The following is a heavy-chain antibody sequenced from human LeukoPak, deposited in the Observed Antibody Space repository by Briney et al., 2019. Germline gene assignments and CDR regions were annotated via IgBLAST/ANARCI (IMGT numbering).Heavy chain of an antibody. V-gene: IGHV3-21*01. D-gene: IGHD5-12*01. Sequence: PGGSLRLSCAASGFTFSGYTLNWVRQAPGKGLEWVSSISPSSTYIHYADSVKGRFTISRDNAKNSLHLQMNSLRAEDTAVYYCARDSSRTYSGYDAPGVDCWGQGTLVTVSS. J-gene: IGHJ4*02. CDR2: ISPSSTYI. CDR1: GFTFSGYT. CDR3: ARDSSRTYSGYDAPGVDC.